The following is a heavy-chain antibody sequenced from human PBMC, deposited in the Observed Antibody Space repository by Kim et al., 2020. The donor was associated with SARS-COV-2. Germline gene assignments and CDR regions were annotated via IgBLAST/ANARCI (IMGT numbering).Heavy chain of an antibody. J-gene: IGHJ5*02. D-gene: IGHD1-26*01. CDR3: ARVLSGSLNWWFDP. CDR2: IYYSGST. CDR1: GGSISSYY. Sequence: SETLSLTCTVSGGSISSYYWSWIRQPPGKGLEWIGYIYYSGSTNYNPSLKSRVTISVDTSKNQFSLKLSSVTAADTAVYYCARVLSGSLNWWFDPWGQGTLVTVSS. V-gene: IGHV4-59*13.